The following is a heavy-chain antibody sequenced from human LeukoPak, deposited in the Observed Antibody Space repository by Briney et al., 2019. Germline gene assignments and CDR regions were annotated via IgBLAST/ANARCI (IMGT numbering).Heavy chain of an antibody. J-gene: IGHJ4*02. CDR2: IYTSGST. D-gene: IGHD2-2*01. Sequence: SETLSLTCTVSGGSISSYYWSWIRQPAGKGLEWIGRIYTSGSTNYNPSLKSRVTISVDKSKNQFSLKLNSVTAADTAVYYCARAGQGYCTSAGCFLSLDYWGQGTLVTVSS. CDR1: GGSISSYY. CDR3: ARAGQGYCTSAGCFLSLDY. V-gene: IGHV4-4*07.